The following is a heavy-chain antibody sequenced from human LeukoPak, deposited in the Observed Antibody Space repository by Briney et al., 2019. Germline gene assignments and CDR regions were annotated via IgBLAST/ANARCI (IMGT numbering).Heavy chain of an antibody. CDR3: ARGLGGSGSYFYNWFDP. Sequence: SETLSLTCAVYGGSFSGYYWSWIRQPPGKGLEWIGEINHSGSTNYNPSLKSRVTMSVDTSKNQFSLKLSSVTAADTAVYYCARGLGGSGSYFYNWFDPWGQGTLVTVSS. D-gene: IGHD3-10*01. J-gene: IGHJ5*02. CDR2: INHSGST. CDR1: GGSFSGYY. V-gene: IGHV4-34*01.